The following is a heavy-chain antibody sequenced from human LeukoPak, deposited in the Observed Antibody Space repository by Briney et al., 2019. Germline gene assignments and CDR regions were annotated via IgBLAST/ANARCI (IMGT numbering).Heavy chain of an antibody. CDR3: ARDEGDDHGGNSQFDY. CDR2: ISSNGGST. D-gene: IGHD4-23*01. Sequence: GGSLRHSCAASGVTFSNYAMHWVRQAPGKGLQYVSAISSNGGSTNYANSVKGRFSISRDNSKNTLYLQMGSLRAEDMAVYYCARDEGDDHGGNSQFDYWGQGTLVTVSS. V-gene: IGHV3-64*01. CDR1: GVTFSNYA. J-gene: IGHJ4*02.